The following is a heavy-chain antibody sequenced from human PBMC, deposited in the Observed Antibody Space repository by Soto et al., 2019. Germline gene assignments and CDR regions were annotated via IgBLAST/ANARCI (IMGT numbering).Heavy chain of an antibody. CDR2: IYHSGST. Sequence: SETLSLTCAVSGVSISSGGYSWSWIRQPPGKGLEWIGYIYHSGSTYYNPSLKSRVTISVDRSKNQFSLKLSSVTAADTAVYYCARGPLYCSSTSCSFWFDPWGQGTLVTVSS. CDR1: GVSISSGGYS. J-gene: IGHJ5*02. D-gene: IGHD2-2*01. CDR3: ARGPLYCSSTSCSFWFDP. V-gene: IGHV4-30-2*01.